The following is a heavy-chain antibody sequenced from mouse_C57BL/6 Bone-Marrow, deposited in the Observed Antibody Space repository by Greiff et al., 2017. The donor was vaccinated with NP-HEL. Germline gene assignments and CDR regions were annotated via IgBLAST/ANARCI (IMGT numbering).Heavy chain of an antibody. V-gene: IGHV3-8*01. J-gene: IGHJ4*01. CDR3: ARLDWEGTYAMDY. D-gene: IGHD4-1*01. CDR2: ISYSGST. Sequence: VHVKQSGPGLAKPSQTLSLTCSVTGYSITSDYWNWIRKFPGNKLEYMGYISYSGSTYYNPSLKSRISITRDTSKNQYYLTLNSVTTEDTATYYCARLDWEGTYAMDYWGQGTSVTVSS. CDR1: GYSITSDY.